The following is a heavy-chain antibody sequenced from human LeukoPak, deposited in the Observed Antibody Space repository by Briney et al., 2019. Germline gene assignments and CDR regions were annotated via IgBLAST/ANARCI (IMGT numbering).Heavy chain of an antibody. V-gene: IGHV4-59*12. D-gene: IGHD3-3*01. Sequence: SETLSLTCTVSGGSISSYYWSWIRQPPGKGLEWIGYIHYSGSTHYNPSLKSRVTISVDTSKNQVSLRLSSVTAADTAVYYCARGTYYDFWSGYYTFDYWGQGTLVTVSS. CDR1: GGSISSYY. J-gene: IGHJ4*02. CDR2: IHYSGST. CDR3: ARGTYYDFWSGYYTFDY.